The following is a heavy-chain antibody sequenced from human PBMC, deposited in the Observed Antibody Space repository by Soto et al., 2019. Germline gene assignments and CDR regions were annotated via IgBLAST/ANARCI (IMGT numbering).Heavy chain of an antibody. CDR1: GFTFSSYA. Sequence: GGSLGLSCAASGFTFSSYAMSWVRQAPGKGLEWVSAISGSGGSTSYADSVKGRFTISRDNAKNTLYLQMNSLRAEDTAVYYCASGYCSGGGCYDYYYGMDVWGQGTTVTVSS. D-gene: IGHD2-15*01. V-gene: IGHV3-23*01. J-gene: IGHJ6*02. CDR3: ASGYCSGGGCYDYYYGMDV. CDR2: ISGSGGST.